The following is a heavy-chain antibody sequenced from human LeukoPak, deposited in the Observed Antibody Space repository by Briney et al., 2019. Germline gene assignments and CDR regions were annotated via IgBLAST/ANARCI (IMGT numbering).Heavy chain of an antibody. D-gene: IGHD6-19*01. J-gene: IGHJ6*02. CDR3: ARDFVYSSGLRAYYYYGMDV. CDR1: GFTVSSNY. V-gene: IGHV3-66*01. CDR2: IYSGGST. Sequence: AGGSLRLSCAASGFTVSSNYMSWVRQAPGKGLEWVSVIYSGGSTYYADSVKGRFTVSRDNSKNTLYLQMNSLRAEDTAVYYCARDFVYSSGLRAYYYYGMDVWGQGTTVTVSS.